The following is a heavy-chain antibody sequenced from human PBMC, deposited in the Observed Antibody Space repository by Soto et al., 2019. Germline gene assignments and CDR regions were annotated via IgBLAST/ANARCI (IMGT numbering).Heavy chain of an antibody. D-gene: IGHD1-1*01. CDR3: AKDNDLYYYYGMDV. CDR1: GFTFSSYV. Sequence: EVQLLESGGGLVQPGGSLRLSCAASGFTFSSYVMSWVRQAPGKGLEWVSAISGSGGSTYYADSVKGRFTISRDNSKNTLYLQMNSLRAEDTAVYYCAKDNDLYYYYGMDVWGQGTTVTVSS. J-gene: IGHJ6*02. V-gene: IGHV3-23*01. CDR2: ISGSGGST.